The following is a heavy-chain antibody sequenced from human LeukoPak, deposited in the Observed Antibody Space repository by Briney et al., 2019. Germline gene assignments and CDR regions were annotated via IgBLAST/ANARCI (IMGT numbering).Heavy chain of an antibody. D-gene: IGHD5-24*01. CDR2: VFPRDSAT. V-gene: IGHV5-51*01. Sequence: GESLKISCKGYGYTFTSQWIGWVRQMPGKGLEWMGIVFPRDSATRYSPSFQGRVTISVDKSINSAYLQWTSLKASDTAIYYCARLNGYINSWGQGTQVTVSS. J-gene: IGHJ4*02. CDR1: GYTFTSQW. CDR3: ARLNGYINS.